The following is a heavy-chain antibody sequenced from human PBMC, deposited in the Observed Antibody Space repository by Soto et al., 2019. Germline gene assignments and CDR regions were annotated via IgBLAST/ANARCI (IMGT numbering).Heavy chain of an antibody. V-gene: IGHV4-34*01. CDR2: INHSGST. J-gene: IGHJ4*02. D-gene: IGHD6-6*01. Sequence: QVQLQQWGAGLLKPSETLSLTCAVYGGSFSGYYWSWIRQPPGKGLEWIGEINHSGSTNYNPSLKSRVTISVDTSKNQFSLKLSSVTAADTAVYYCARGRKVGIAARHHSKYYFDYWGQGTLVTVSS. CDR3: ARGRKVGIAARHHSKYYFDY. CDR1: GGSFSGYY.